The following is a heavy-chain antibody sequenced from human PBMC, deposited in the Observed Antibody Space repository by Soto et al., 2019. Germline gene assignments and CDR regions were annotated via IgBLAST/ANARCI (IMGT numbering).Heavy chain of an antibody. CDR2: ISWNSGSI. CDR1: GFTIDDYA. J-gene: IGHJ6*02. V-gene: IGHV3-9*01. CDR3: AKDIGVVDYGDYEIGEVSLKYGMDV. Sequence: EVQLVESRGGLVQPGRSLRLSCAASGFTIDDYAMHWVRQAPGKGLEWVSGISWNSGSIGYADSVKGRFTISRDNAKNSLYLQMNSLRAEDTALYYCAKDIGVVDYGDYEIGEVSLKYGMDVWGQGTTVTVSS. D-gene: IGHD4-17*01.